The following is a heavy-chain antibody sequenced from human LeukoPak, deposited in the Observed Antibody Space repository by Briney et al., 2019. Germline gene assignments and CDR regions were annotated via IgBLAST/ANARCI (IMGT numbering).Heavy chain of an antibody. J-gene: IGHJ4*02. Sequence: PGGSLRLSCAASGFTFSGYAMSWVRQAPGKGLEWVANIEQDGSEKYYVDSVKGRFTISRDNAKNSLYLQMNSLRAEDTAVYYCARDGKVLRFLEWLKPYYFDYWGQGTLVTVSS. D-gene: IGHD3-3*01. CDR3: ARDGKVLRFLEWLKPYYFDY. CDR1: GFTFSGYA. V-gene: IGHV3-7*01. CDR2: IEQDGSEK.